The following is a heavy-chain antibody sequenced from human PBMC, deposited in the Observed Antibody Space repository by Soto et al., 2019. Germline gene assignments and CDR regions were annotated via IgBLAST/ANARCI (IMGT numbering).Heavy chain of an antibody. V-gene: IGHV3-33*01. D-gene: IGHD3-9*01. J-gene: IGHJ5*02. CDR2: IWYDGSNK. CDR1: GFTFSSYG. Sequence: GESLKISCAASGFTFSSYGMHWVRQAPGKGLEWVAVIWYDGSNKYYADSVKGRFTISRDNSKNTLYLQMNSLRAEDTAVYYCARDAPAYYDILTGSDNWFDPWGQGTLVTVSS. CDR3: ARDAPAYYDILTGSDNWFDP.